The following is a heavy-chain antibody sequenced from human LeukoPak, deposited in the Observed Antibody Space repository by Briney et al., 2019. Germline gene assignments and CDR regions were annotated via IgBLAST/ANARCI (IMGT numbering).Heavy chain of an antibody. D-gene: IGHD2-15*01. J-gene: IGHJ4*02. CDR1: GFTFRSYW. Sequence: GGSLRLSCAASGFTFRSYWMSWVRQAPGKGLEWVANINQDGSEKNFVDSVKGRFSISRDNAENSLYLQMNSLRAEDTTVYYCARRGSYSIHDCWGQGTLVTVSS. CDR2: INQDGSEK. V-gene: IGHV3-7*03. CDR3: ARRGSYSIHDC.